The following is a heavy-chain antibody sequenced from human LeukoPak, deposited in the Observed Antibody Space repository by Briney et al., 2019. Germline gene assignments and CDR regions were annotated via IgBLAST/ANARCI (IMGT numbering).Heavy chain of an antibody. D-gene: IGHD3-10*01. CDR2: ISSYNGNT. CDR3: ARLDRFGESGWFDP. CDR1: GYTFTSYG. J-gene: IGHJ5*02. V-gene: IGHV1-18*01. Sequence: ASVKVSCKASGYTFTSYGISWVRQAPGQGLEWMGWISSYNGNTNYAQKLQGRVTMTTDTSTSTAYMELRSLRSDDTAVYYCARLDRFGESGWFDPWGQGTLVTVSS.